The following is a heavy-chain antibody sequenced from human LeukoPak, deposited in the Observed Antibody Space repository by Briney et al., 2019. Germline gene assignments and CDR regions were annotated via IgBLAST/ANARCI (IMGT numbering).Heavy chain of an antibody. Sequence: GGSLRLSCAASGFTFSSAWMTWVRQPPGKGLEWVGHIKSRTDGGSIDYSAPVKGRFTVSRDDSKNTVYLQMNSLKTEDSAVYYCATEFYCNGYNFWGQGTPVTVSS. CDR2: IKSRTDGGSI. D-gene: IGHD5-24*01. V-gene: IGHV3-15*01. CDR3: ATEFYCNGYNF. J-gene: IGHJ4*02. CDR1: GFTFSSAW.